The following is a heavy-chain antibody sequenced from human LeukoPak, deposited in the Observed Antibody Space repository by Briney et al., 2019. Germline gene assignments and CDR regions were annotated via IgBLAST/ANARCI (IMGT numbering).Heavy chain of an antibody. Sequence: PGRSLRLSCAASGFTVDDHAMHWVRQPPGKGLEWVSGISWNSGSIDYADSVKGRFTISRDNAKNTLYLQMNSLRAEDTAVYYCASLRDYSAFDIWGQGTMVTVSS. CDR3: ASLRDYSAFDI. D-gene: IGHD3-10*01. J-gene: IGHJ3*02. V-gene: IGHV3-9*01. CDR2: ISWNSGSI. CDR1: GFTVDDHA.